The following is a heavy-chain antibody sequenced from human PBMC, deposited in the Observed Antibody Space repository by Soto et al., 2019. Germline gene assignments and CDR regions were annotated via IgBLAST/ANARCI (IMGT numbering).Heavy chain of an antibody. CDR2: ISGSGGST. V-gene: IGHV3-23*01. CDR3: AKGDSSGWLGDY. Sequence: EVQLLESGGGLVQPGGSLRLSCAASGFTFSSYAMSWVRQAPGKGLEWVSAISGSGGSTYYADSVKGRFTISRDNSKHTLYLQMNSLRAEDTAVYYSAKGDSSGWLGDYWGQGTLVTVSS. CDR1: GFTFSSYA. D-gene: IGHD6-19*01. J-gene: IGHJ4*02.